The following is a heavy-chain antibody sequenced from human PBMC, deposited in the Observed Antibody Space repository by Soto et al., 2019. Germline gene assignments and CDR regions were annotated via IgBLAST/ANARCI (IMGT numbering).Heavy chain of an antibody. J-gene: IGHJ5*02. CDR3: ARVKTSANWFDP. Sequence: GGPLRLSCAASGFTFSSYSMNWVRQAPGKGLEWVSSISSSSSYIYYADSVKGRFTISRDNAKNSLYLQMNSLRAEDTAVYYCARVKTSANWFDPWGQGTLVTAPQ. V-gene: IGHV3-21*01. CDR2: ISSSSSYI. CDR1: GFTFSSYS.